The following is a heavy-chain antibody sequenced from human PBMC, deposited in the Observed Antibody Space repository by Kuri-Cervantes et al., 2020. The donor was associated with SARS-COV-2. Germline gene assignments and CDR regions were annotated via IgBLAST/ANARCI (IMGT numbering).Heavy chain of an antibody. V-gene: IGHV4-39*01. J-gene: IGHJ6*02. CDR1: GASISSSSYY. D-gene: IGHD5-18*01. Sequence: GSLRLSCTVSGASISSSSYYWGWIRPPPGKGLEWIGSIYYSGSTYYNPPLKSRVTISVDTSKNQFSLKLSSVTAADTAVYYCARVVGDTAMGYGMDVWGQGTTVTVSS. CDR3: ARVVGDTAMGYGMDV. CDR2: IYYSGST.